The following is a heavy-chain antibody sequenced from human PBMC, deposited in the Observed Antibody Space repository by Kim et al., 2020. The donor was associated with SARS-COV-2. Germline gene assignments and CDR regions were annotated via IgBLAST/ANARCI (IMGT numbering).Heavy chain of an antibody. J-gene: IGHJ4*02. D-gene: IGHD6-6*01. CDR2: ISGFSGHT. CDR3: ARDWGGSSTKYFDH. CDR1: GYNFISYG. Sequence: ASVKVSCKTSGYNFISYGISWVRQAPGQGLEWMGWISGFSGHTSYAQKFQGRVTMTADTSTTTVYMDLRNLTPDDTAIYYCARDWGGSSTKYFDHWGQGALITVSS. V-gene: IGHV1-18*01.